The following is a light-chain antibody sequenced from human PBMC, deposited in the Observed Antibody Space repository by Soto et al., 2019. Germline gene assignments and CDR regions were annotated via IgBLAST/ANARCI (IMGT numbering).Light chain of an antibody. V-gene: IGKV1-5*03. CDR3: QQYNSYPT. Sequence: DIQMTQSPSTLSASVGDRVTITCRASQSISSWSAWYQQKPGKAPKLLIYKASSLESGVPSRFSGSGSGTEFTLTISSLQPDDFATYYCQQYNSYPTFGGGTKVDI. J-gene: IGKJ4*01. CDR1: QSISSW. CDR2: KAS.